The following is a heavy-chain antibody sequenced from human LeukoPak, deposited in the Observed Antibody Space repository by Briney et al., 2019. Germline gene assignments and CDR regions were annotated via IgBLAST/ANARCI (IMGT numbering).Heavy chain of an antibody. CDR1: GGSTSSHY. D-gene: IGHD6-6*01. CDR2: IYYSGST. CDR3: ARGGSSSSLDY. J-gene: IGHJ4*02. V-gene: IGHV4-59*11. Sequence: SETLSLTRAVSGGSTSSHYWSWIRQPPRKGLEWIGYIYYSGSTNYNPSLKSRVTISVDTSKNQFSLKLSSVTAADTAVYYCARGGSSSSLDYWGQGTLVTVPS.